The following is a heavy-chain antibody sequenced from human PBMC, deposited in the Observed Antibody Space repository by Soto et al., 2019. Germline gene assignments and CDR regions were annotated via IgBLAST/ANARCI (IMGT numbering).Heavy chain of an antibody. D-gene: IGHD1-1*01. J-gene: IGHJ6*02. CDR3: GAYRHRNNFYGMDV. CDR2: ITGSGGST. V-gene: IGHV3-23*01. Sequence: GKGLEWVSHITGSGGSTYYADSVKGRFTISRDNSKNTLYLQMTSLRAEDTAEYYCGAYRHRNNFYGMDVWGQGTTVTVSS.